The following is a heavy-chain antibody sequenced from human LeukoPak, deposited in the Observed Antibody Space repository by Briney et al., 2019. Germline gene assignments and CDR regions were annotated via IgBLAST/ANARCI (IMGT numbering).Heavy chain of an antibody. V-gene: IGHV4-61*10. CDR2: IYHSGST. D-gene: IGHD2-21*02. Sequence: SETLSLTCTVSGGSVSSGSYYWSWIRQPAGKGLEWIGEIYHSGSTNYNSSLKSRVTISVDKSKNQFSLKLSSVTAADTAVYYCARDGVTQGAFDIWGQGTMVTVSS. CDR1: GGSVSSGSYY. CDR3: ARDGVTQGAFDI. J-gene: IGHJ3*02.